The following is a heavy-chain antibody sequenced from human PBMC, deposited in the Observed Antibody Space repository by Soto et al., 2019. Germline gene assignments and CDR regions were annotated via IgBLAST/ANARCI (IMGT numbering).Heavy chain of an antibody. CDR3: ARNGVALDY. J-gene: IGHJ4*02. CDR1: GFTFSSSS. D-gene: IGHD3-3*01. Sequence: GGSLRLSCAASGFTFSSSSMTWVRQAPGKGLEWISYISTTSSSIYYADSVKGRFTISRDNAKNSLFLQMNSLRDEDTAVYYCARNGVALDYWGQGALVTVSS. CDR2: ISTTSSSI. V-gene: IGHV3-48*02.